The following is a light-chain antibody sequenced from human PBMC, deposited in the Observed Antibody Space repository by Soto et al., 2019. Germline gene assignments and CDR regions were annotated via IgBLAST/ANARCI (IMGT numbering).Light chain of an antibody. J-gene: IGLJ1*01. Sequence: QPVLTQPPSVTGAPGQRVTISCTGSSSNIGAGYDVHWYQQLPGTAPKPLTYGNSNRPSGVPDRFSGSKSGTSASLAITGLQAEDEADYYCQSYGSSLSGYVFGTGTKVAVL. CDR3: QSYGSSLSGYV. V-gene: IGLV1-40*01. CDR1: SSNIGAGYD. CDR2: GNS.